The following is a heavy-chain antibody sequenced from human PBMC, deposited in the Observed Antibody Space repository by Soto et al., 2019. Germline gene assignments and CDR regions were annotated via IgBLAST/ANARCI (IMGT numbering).Heavy chain of an antibody. CDR3: ARAPPYDYVWGSYRSNWFDP. D-gene: IGHD3-16*02. J-gene: IGHJ5*02. CDR1: GGSFSGYY. Sequence: SETLSLTCAVYGGSFSGYYWSWIRQPPGKGLEWIGEINHIGSTNYNPSLKSRVTISVDTSKNQFSLKLSSVTAADTAVYYCARAPPYDYVWGSYRSNWFDPWGQGTLVTVSS. CDR2: INHIGST. V-gene: IGHV4-34*01.